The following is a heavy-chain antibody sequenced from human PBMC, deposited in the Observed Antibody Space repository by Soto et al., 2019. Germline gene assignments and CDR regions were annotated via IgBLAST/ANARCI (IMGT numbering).Heavy chain of an antibody. Sequence: GASVKVSCKASGGTFSSYTISWVRQAPGQGLEWMGRIIPILGIANYAQKFQGRVTITADKSTSTAYMELSSLRSEDTAVYYCARDRGPSAAAGTGYDYWGQGTLVTVSS. CDR3: ARDRGPSAAAGTGYDY. CDR1: GGTFSSYT. V-gene: IGHV1-69*04. J-gene: IGHJ4*02. D-gene: IGHD6-13*01. CDR2: IIPILGIA.